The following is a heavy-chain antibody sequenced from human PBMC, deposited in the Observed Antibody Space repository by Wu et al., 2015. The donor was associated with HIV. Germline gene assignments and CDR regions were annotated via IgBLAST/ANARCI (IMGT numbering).Heavy chain of an antibody. CDR1: GYTFTSYD. Sequence: QVQLVQSGTEVRKPGASVKVSCKASGYTFTSYDINWVRQAAGQGLEWIGRVQPYSGNTDYAQRFQGRVTLTRNISTDTAYMELSSLRYDDTAVYYCAKPGGAGTLFKDSQKFGMDLWGPGTTVVVSS. CDR2: VQPYSGNT. J-gene: IGHJ6*01. V-gene: IGHV1-8*01. D-gene: IGHD2-21*01. CDR3: AKPGGAGTLFKDSQKFGMDL.